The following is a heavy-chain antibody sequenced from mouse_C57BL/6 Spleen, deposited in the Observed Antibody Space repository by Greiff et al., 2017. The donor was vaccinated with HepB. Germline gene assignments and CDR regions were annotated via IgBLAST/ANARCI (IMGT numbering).Heavy chain of an antibody. D-gene: IGHD3-2*02. Sequence: EVKLEESGGGLVQPGGSMKLSCVASGFTFSNYWMNWVRQSPEKGLEWVAQISLKSDNYATHYAESVKGRFTISRDDSKSSFYLQMNNLRAEDTGIYYCTGSSGDPGGYFDVWGTGTTVTVSS. J-gene: IGHJ1*03. V-gene: IGHV6-3*01. CDR3: TGSSGDPGGYFDV. CDR1: GFTFSNYW. CDR2: ISLKSDNYAT.